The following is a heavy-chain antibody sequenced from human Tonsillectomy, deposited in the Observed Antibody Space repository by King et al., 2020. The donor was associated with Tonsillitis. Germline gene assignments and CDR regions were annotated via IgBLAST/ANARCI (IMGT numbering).Heavy chain of an antibody. V-gene: IGHV3-21*01. Sequence: VQLVESGGGLVKPGGSLGRACAASGLTFNTYNMNWVRQAPGKGLEWVSSISRSGGYIYYADSVKGRFTISRGNAKNSLYLQMNSLRAADTAVYYCAGDVSRFFYGMDVWGQGTTVTVSS. CDR2: ISRSGGYI. CDR1: GLTFNTYN. J-gene: IGHJ6*02. CDR3: AGDVSRFFYGMDV. D-gene: IGHD3-3*01.